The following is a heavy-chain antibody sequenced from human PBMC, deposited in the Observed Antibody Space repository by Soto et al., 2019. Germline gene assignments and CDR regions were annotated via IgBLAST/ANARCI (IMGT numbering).Heavy chain of an antibody. D-gene: IGHD6-13*01. Sequence: GGSLRLSCAASGFTFSSYAMHWVRQAPGKGLEWVAVISYDGSNKYYADSVKGRFTISRDNSKNTLYLQMNSLRAEDTAVYYCARDNSSSWYPAEYFKHWGKGTLVTVSS. V-gene: IGHV3-30*04. CDR2: ISYDGSNK. CDR1: GFTFSSYA. CDR3: ARDNSSSWYPAEYFKH. J-gene: IGHJ1*01.